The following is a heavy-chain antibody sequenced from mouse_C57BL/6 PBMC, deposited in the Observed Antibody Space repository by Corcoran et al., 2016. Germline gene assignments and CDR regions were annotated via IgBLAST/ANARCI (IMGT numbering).Heavy chain of an antibody. J-gene: IGHJ3*01. Sequence: EVQLQQSVAELVRPGASVKLSSPASGFTIKNTYMHWVKQRPEQGLEWIGRIDPANGNTKYAPKFKGKATITADTSSNTAYLQLSSLTSEDTAIYYCAPLEEFAYWGQGTLFTVSA. CDR1: GFTIKNTY. V-gene: IGHV14-3*01. CDR3: APLEEFAY. CDR2: IDPANGNT.